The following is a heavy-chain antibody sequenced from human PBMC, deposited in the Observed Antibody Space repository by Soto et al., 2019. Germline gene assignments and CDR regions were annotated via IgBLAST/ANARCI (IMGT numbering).Heavy chain of an antibody. D-gene: IGHD6-6*01. CDR2: IYHSGST. Sequence: SETLSLTCASSVYSITSGYYWGWIRQPPGKGLEWIGSIYHSGSTNYNPSLKSRVTISVDTSKNQFSLKLSSVTATDTAVYYCAREFEAASQAYFEYWGQGALVIVS. CDR1: VYSITSGYY. CDR3: AREFEAASQAYFEY. V-gene: IGHV4-38-2*02. J-gene: IGHJ4*02.